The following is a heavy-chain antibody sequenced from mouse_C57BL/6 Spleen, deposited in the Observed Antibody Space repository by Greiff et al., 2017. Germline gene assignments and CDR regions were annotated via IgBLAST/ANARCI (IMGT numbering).Heavy chain of an antibody. Sequence: EVHLVESGPGLVKPSQSLSLTCSVTGYSITSGYYWNWIRQFPGNKLERMGYISYDGSNNYNPSLKNRISITRDTSKNQFFLKLNSVTTEDTATYYCARGPFQAWFAYWGQGTLVTVSA. V-gene: IGHV3-6*01. CDR3: ARGPFQAWFAY. CDR1: GYSITSGYY. CDR2: ISYDGSN. J-gene: IGHJ3*01.